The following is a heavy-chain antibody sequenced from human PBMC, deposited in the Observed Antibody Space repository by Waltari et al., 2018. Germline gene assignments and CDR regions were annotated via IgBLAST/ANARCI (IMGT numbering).Heavy chain of an antibody. CDR3: AREGYSSGWYWTFSGTGVAGAFDI. CDR1: GFTVSSNY. Sequence: EVQLVESGGGLIQPGGSLRLSCAASGFTVSSNYMSWVRQAPGKGLEWVSVIYSGGSTYYADSGKGRFTISRDNSKNTLYLQMNSLRAEDTAVYYCAREGYSSGWYWTFSGTGVAGAFDIWGQGTMVTVSS. V-gene: IGHV3-53*01. D-gene: IGHD6-19*01. CDR2: IYSGGST. J-gene: IGHJ3*02.